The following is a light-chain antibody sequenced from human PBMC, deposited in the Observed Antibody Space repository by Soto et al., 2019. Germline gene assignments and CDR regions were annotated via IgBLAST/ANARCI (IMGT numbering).Light chain of an antibody. Sequence: EIVLTQSPGTLSLSPGERATLSCRASQSISSSYLAWYQQKPGQAPRLLIYSATMRTTGTPDRFSGAGSETDFTLAISRLEPGDFAVYYCQQYVTSPAITFGQGTRLEIK. V-gene: IGKV3-20*01. CDR3: QQYVTSPAIT. CDR2: SAT. J-gene: IGKJ5*01. CDR1: QSISSSY.